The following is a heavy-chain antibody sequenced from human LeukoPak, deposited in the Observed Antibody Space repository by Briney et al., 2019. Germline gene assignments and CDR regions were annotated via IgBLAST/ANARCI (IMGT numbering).Heavy chain of an antibody. D-gene: IGHD3-22*01. CDR2: TYYRSKWYN. Sequence: SQTLSLTCAISGDSVSSNSAAWNWIRQSPSRGLEWLGRTYYRSKWYNDYAVSVKSRITINPDTSKNQFSLQLNSVTPEDTAVYYCARGYYYDSSGYPHNYYYYGMDVWGQGTTVTVSS. CDR1: GDSVSSNSAA. V-gene: IGHV6-1*01. CDR3: ARGYYYDSSGYPHNYYYYGMDV. J-gene: IGHJ6*02.